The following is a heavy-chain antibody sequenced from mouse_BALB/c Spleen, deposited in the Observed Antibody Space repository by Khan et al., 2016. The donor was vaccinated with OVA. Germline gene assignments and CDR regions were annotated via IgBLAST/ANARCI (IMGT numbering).Heavy chain of an antibody. J-gene: IGHJ4*01. Sequence: EVKLLESGPGLVKPSQSLSLTCTVTGYSITSDYAWNWIRQFPGNKLEWMGYISSTGSTSYNPSLKSRISITRDTSKNQFFLQLKSVTTEDTATYYCARSLYYSYGYALDCWGRGTSVTGSS. CDR3: ARSLYYSYGYALDC. CDR2: ISSTGST. V-gene: IGHV3-2*02. D-gene: IGHD2-14*01. CDR1: GYSITSDYA.